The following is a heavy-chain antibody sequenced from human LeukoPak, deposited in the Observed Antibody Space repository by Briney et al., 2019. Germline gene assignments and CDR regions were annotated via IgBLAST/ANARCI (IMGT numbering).Heavy chain of an antibody. Sequence: SETLSLTCTISGGSISTFYWSWLRQPPGKGLEWIAYIFHTGNINYNPSLKGRVTISVDTSKNQFSLKVNSVTAADTAMYYCARHPFSDGFDIWGQGTMVTVSS. J-gene: IGHJ3*02. CDR1: GGSISTFY. V-gene: IGHV4-59*08. CDR2: IFHTGNI. CDR3: ARHPFSDGFDI.